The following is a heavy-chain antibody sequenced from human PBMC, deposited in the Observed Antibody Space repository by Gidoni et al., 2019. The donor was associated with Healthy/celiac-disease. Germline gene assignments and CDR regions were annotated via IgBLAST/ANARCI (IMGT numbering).Heavy chain of an antibody. CDR1: GFTFDDYA. CDR3: AKDRGFGEPLDAFDI. V-gene: IGHV3-9*01. Sequence: EVQLVESGGGLVQPGRSLRLSCAASGFTFDDYAMHWVRQAPGKGLEWVSGISWKSGSKGYADSVKGRFTISRDNAKNSLYLQMNSLRAEDTALYYCAKDRGFGEPLDAFDIWGQGTMVTVSS. CDR2: ISWKSGSK. D-gene: IGHD3-10*01. J-gene: IGHJ3*02.